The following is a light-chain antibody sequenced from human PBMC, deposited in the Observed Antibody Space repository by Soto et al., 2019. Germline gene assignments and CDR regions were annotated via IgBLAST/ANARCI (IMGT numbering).Light chain of an antibody. J-gene: IGKJ3*01. CDR1: QGVGDR. CDR2: ATS. CDR3: LQHNSFPFA. V-gene: IGKV1-17*01. Sequence: DVQVTQSPSSLSASVGDRVTITCRASQGVGDRLGWYQQKPGNAPKRLIYATSNLESGVPSRFSGSRSGTEFTLTVSRLHPEDLATYYCLQHNSFPFAFGPGTKVDFK.